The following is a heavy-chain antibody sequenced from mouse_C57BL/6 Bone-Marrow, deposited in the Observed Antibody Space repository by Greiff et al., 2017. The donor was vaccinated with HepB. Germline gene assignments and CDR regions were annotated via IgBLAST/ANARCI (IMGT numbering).Heavy chain of an antibody. Sequence: VQRVESGAELVRPGASVKLSCKASGYTFTDYYINWVKQRPGQGLEWIARIYPGSGNTYYNEKFKGKATLTAEKSSSTAYMQLSSLTSEDSAVYFCAIYGNYPSYFDYWGQGTTLTVSS. J-gene: IGHJ2*01. CDR1: GYTFTDYY. CDR3: AIYGNYPSYFDY. V-gene: IGHV1-76*01. D-gene: IGHD2-1*01. CDR2: IYPGSGNT.